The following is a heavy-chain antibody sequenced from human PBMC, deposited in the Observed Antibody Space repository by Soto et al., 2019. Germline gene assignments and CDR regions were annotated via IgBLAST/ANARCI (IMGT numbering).Heavy chain of an antibody. D-gene: IGHD4-17*01. V-gene: IGHV4-39*01. CDR2: IYYSGST. J-gene: IGHJ6*03. Sequence: SETLSLTCTVSGGSISSSSYYWGWIRQPPGKGLEWIGSIYYSGSTYYNPSLKSRVTISVDTSKNQFSLKLSSVTAADTAVYYCARHPPTVTLQIYYYYYYMDVWGKGTTVTVSS. CDR1: GGSISSSSYY. CDR3: ARHPPTVTLQIYYYYYYMDV.